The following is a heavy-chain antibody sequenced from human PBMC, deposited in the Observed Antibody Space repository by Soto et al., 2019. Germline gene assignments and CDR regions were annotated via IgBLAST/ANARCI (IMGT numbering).Heavy chain of an antibody. D-gene: IGHD6-25*01. CDR3: AREAPADVHFPYYGMDV. J-gene: IGHJ6*02. CDR1: GGTFSSYA. CDR2: IIPIVGTA. V-gene: IGHV1-69*13. Sequence: SVKVSCKASGGTFSSYAISWVRQAPGQGLEWMGGIIPIVGTANYAQKFQGRVTITADESTSTAYMELNSLRSEDTAVYYCAREAPADVHFPYYGMDVWGQGTTVTVSS.